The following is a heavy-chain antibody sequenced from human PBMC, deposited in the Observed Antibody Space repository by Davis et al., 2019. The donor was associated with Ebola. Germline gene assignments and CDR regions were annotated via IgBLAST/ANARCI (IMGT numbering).Heavy chain of an antibody. CDR3: AKARDYYDSSGYDYYFDY. V-gene: IGHV3-11*05. D-gene: IGHD3-22*01. CDR1: GFTFSVYY. J-gene: IGHJ4*02. Sequence: GGSLRLSCAASGFTFSVYYMSWIRQAPGKGPEWVSSISSSASYKNYADSVKGRFTISRDNSKNTLYLQMNSLRAEDTALYYCAKARDYYDSSGYDYYFDYWGQGTLVTVSS. CDR2: ISSSASYK.